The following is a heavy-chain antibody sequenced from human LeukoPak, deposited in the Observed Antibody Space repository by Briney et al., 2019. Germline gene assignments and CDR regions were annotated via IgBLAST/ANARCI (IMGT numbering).Heavy chain of an antibody. CDR3: ARKLMSSRRFEY. J-gene: IGHJ4*02. D-gene: IGHD2-8*01. V-gene: IGHV3-30*02. Sequence: GGSLRLSCEGSGFAFNVFGMHWIRQAPGKGQEWVAFIKADGVFTNYAEAVKGRFTISRDNSDNTVFLQMESVRPDDTAVYYCARKLMSSRRFEYWGQGTLVTVSS. CDR2: IKADGVFT. CDR1: GFAFNVFG.